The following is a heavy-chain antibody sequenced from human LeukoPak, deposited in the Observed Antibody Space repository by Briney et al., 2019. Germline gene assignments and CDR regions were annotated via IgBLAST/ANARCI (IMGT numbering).Heavy chain of an antibody. J-gene: IGHJ3*02. CDR1: GFAFNYAW. CDR2: VFYIGST. Sequence: ESLRLSCAASGFAFNYAWVSWVRQAPGKGLEWIGYVFYIGSTNYNPSLQSRVTISLDTSRNQFSLKLNPVTAADTAVYYCAKSNGYGLVDIWGQGTMVTVSS. V-gene: IGHV4-59*12. CDR3: AKSNGYGLVDI. D-gene: IGHD3-10*01.